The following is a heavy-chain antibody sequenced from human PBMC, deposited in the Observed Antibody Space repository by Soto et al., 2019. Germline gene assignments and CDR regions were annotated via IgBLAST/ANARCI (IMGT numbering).Heavy chain of an antibody. J-gene: IGHJ4*02. CDR1: GYTFTSYA. Sequence: QVQLVQSGAEVKKPGASVKVSCKASGYTFTSYAMHWVRQAPGQRLEWMGWINAGNGNTKYSQKFQGRVTITRDTSASTAYMELSSLRSEDTAVYYCASPIGACSGGSCYLNFDYWGQGTLVTVSS. CDR2: INAGNGNT. CDR3: ASPIGACSGGSCYLNFDY. D-gene: IGHD2-15*01. V-gene: IGHV1-3*01.